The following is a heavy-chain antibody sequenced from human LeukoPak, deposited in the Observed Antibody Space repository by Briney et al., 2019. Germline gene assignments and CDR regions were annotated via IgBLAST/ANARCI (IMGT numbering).Heavy chain of an antibody. CDR1: GYTFTGYY. Sequence: GASVKVSCKASGYTFTGYYLHWVRQAPGQGLEWMGWINPNSGGTSCAQKYQGRVTMTGDTSISTAYMELSSLRSDDTAVYFCARLLYSSGWYYYFDFWGQGTLVTVSS. CDR3: ARLLYSSGWYYYFDF. CDR2: INPNSGGT. J-gene: IGHJ4*02. V-gene: IGHV1-2*02. D-gene: IGHD6-19*01.